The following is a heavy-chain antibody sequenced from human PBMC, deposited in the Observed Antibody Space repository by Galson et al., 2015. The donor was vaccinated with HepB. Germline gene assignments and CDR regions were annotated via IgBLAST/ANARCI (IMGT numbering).Heavy chain of an antibody. CDR1: GFTFSAYD. Sequence: SLRLSCAASGFTFSAYDMYWVRQAPGKGLEWVSSITTSSSYIYYADSMRGRFTISRDNAKNSLFLQMDSLGAEDTAVYYCAKAGCSGAGCYLRYSWIDSWGQGTLVTVSS. V-gene: IGHV3-21*06. D-gene: IGHD2-2*01. J-gene: IGHJ5*01. CDR3: AKAGCSGAGCYLRYSWIDS. CDR2: ITTSSSYI.